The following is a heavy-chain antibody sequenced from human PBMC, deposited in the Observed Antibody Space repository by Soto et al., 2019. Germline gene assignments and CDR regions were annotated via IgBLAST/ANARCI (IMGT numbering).Heavy chain of an antibody. CDR2: IGGIGGSP. CDR3: AKDAVPYNKRHDGFDI. V-gene: IGHV3-23*01. J-gene: IGHJ3*02. CDR1: GFTFGNYA. Sequence: GGPLRLSCAASGFTFGNYAMYWVRQAPGKGLEWASHIGGIGGSPQYTDSVKGRVTISRDNSKNTLYLQMNSLRVEDTAVYYCAKDAVPYNKRHDGFDISGQGTIVTVSS. D-gene: IGHD1-20*01.